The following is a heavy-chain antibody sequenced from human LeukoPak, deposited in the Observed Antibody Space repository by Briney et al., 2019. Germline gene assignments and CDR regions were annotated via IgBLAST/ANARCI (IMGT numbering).Heavy chain of an antibody. CDR2: IYYSGST. D-gene: IGHD2-21*02. Sequence: PSETLSLTCTVSGGSISSGGYYWSWIRQHPGKGLEWIGYIYYSGSTNYNPSLKSRVTISVDTSKNQFSLKLSSVTAADTAVYYCARGKNTVVTPGWVLGYYFDYWGQGTLVTVSS. V-gene: IGHV4-61*08. CDR1: GGSISSGGYY. J-gene: IGHJ4*02. CDR3: ARGKNTVVTPGWVLGYYFDY.